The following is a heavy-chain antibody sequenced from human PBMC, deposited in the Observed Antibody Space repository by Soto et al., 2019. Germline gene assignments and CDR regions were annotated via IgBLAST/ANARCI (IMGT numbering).Heavy chain of an antibody. Sequence: QVQLQQWGAGLLKPSETLSLTCAVYGGSFSVYYWSWIRQPPGKGLEWIGEINHSGSTNYNPSLKSRVTISVDTSKNQFSLKLSSVTAADTAVYYCARGLRLFDYWGQGTLVTVSS. CDR1: GGSFSVYY. CDR3: ARGLRLFDY. D-gene: IGHD4-17*01. CDR2: INHSGST. V-gene: IGHV4-34*01. J-gene: IGHJ4*02.